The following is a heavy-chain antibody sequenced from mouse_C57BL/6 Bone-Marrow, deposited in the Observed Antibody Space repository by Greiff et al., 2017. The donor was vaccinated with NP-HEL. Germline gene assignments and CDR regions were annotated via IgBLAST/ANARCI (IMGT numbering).Heavy chain of an antibody. CDR1: GYAFTNYL. CDR3: ARSDDGYLAWFAY. CDR2: INPGSGGT. Sequence: VQLQQSGAELVRPGTSVKVSCKASGYAFTNYLIEWVKQRPGQGLEWIGVINPGSGGTNYTEKFKGKATLTADKSSSTAYMQLSSLTSEDSAVYFCARSDDGYLAWFAYWGQGTLVTVSA. D-gene: IGHD2-3*01. V-gene: IGHV1-54*01. J-gene: IGHJ3*01.